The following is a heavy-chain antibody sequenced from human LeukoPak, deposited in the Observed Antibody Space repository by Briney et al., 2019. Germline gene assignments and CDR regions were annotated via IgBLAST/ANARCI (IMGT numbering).Heavy chain of an antibody. V-gene: IGHV3-30*03. CDR3: ARDGELVRDFDL. J-gene: IGHJ2*01. CDR2: ISYDGSNK. Sequence: GGSLRLSCAASGFSFSNYGMNWVHQAPGKGLEGVAVISYDGSNKYYADSVKGRLTISRDNSKNTLYLQMNSLRAEDTAVYYCARDGELVRDFDLWGRGTLVTVSS. D-gene: IGHD6-6*01. CDR1: GFSFSNYG.